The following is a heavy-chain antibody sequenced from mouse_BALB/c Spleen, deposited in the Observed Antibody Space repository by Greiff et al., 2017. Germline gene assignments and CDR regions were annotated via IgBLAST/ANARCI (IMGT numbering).Heavy chain of an antibody. CDR1: GYTFTSYW. CDR3: ARWGVVAEGFDY. Sequence: QVQLQQPGAELVKPGASVKLSCKASGYTFTSYWMHWVKQRSGQGLEWIGEIDPSDSYTNYNQKFKGKATLTVDKSSSTAYMQLSSLTSEDSAVYYCARWGVVAEGFDYWGQGTTLTVSS. CDR2: IDPSDSYT. V-gene: IGHV1-69*02. J-gene: IGHJ2*01. D-gene: IGHD1-1*01.